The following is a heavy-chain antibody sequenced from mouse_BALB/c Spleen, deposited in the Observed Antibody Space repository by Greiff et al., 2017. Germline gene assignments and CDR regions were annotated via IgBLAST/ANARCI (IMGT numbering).Heavy chain of an antibody. J-gene: IGHJ2*01. D-gene: IGHD2-1*01. Sequence: DVKLVESGGDLVKPGGSLKLSCAASGFTFSSYGMSWVRQTPDKRLEWVATISSGGSYTYYPDSVKGRFTISRDNAKNTLYLQMSSLKSEDTAMYYCAREGKRYFDYWGQGTTLTVSS. CDR2: ISSGGSYT. V-gene: IGHV5-6*02. CDR1: GFTFSSYG. CDR3: AREGKRYFDY.